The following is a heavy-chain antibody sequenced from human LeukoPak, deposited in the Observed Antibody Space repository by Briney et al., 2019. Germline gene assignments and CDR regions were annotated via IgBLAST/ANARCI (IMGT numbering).Heavy chain of an antibody. D-gene: IGHD6-13*01. CDR3: ASKPYSSSWYVLGY. J-gene: IGHJ4*02. Sequence: SVTVSFTSSVGTFINYAISWVRQAPGQGREGMGGIIPIFGTANYAQKFQGRVTITADESTSTAYMDLSSLRSEDTAVYYCASKPYSSSWYVLGYWGQGTLVTVSS. CDR1: VGTFINYA. CDR2: IIPIFGTA. V-gene: IGHV1-69*13.